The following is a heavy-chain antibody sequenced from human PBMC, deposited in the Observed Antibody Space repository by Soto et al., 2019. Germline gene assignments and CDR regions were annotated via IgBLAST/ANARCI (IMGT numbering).Heavy chain of an antibody. CDR1: GGTFSSYA. V-gene: IGHV1-69*06. D-gene: IGHD2-15*01. CDR2: IIPIFGTA. CDR3: ARAGCSGGSCYEDY. Sequence: QVQLVQSGAEVKKPGSSVKVSCKASGGTFSSYAISWVRQAPGQGLEWMGGIIPIFGTANYAQKFKGRVTITADKSTSTASMELSILRSEDTAVYYCARAGCSGGSCYEDYWGQGTLVTVSS. J-gene: IGHJ4*02.